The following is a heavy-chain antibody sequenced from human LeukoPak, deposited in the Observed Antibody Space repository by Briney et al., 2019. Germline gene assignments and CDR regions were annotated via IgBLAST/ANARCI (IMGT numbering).Heavy chain of an antibody. CDR3: ARNLAAADVFDY. CDR1: GGSISSYY. D-gene: IGHD6-13*01. Sequence: SETLSLTCTVSGGSISSYYWSWIRQPPGKGLEWIGYIYYSGSTNYNPSLKSRVTISVDTSKNQFSLKLSSVTAADTAVYYCARNLAAADVFDYWGQGTLVTVSS. CDR2: IYYSGST. J-gene: IGHJ4*02. V-gene: IGHV4-59*01.